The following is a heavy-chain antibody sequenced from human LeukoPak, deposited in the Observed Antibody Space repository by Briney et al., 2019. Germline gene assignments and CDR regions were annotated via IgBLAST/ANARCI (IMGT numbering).Heavy chain of an antibody. D-gene: IGHD5-18*01. Sequence: GGSLRLSCAASGFTFTSHGMHWVRQAPGKGLEWVAIISYDGSNKYYADSVKGRFTISRDNSKNTLYLQMNSLRAEDTAVYYCARVGRGYSFNVYYFDYWGQGTLVTVSS. CDR3: ARVGRGYSFNVYYFDY. V-gene: IGHV3-30*19. CDR1: GFTFTSHG. CDR2: ISYDGSNK. J-gene: IGHJ4*02.